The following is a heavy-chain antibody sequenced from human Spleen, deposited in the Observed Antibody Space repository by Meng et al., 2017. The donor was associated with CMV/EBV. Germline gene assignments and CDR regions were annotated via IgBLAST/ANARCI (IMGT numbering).Heavy chain of an antibody. CDR2: IYHSGST. Sequence: SETLSLTCTVSGYSISSGYYWGWVRQPPGKGLEWIGSIYHSGSTYYNPSLKSRVTISVDTSKNQFSLKLSSVTAADTAVYYCARLGTTGTIDYWGQGTLVTVSS. CDR1: GYSISSGYY. D-gene: IGHD1-1*01. CDR3: ARLGTTGTIDY. J-gene: IGHJ4*02. V-gene: IGHV4-38-2*02.